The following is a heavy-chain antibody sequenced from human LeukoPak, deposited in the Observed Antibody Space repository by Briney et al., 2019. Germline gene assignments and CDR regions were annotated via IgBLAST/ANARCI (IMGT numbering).Heavy chain of an antibody. CDR1: GFTFDNYR. D-gene: IGHD1-26*01. CDR2: VNADVGNT. J-gene: IGHJ4*02. CDR3: TKRVKYGGTWDHFAD. V-gene: IGHV3-23*01. Sequence: GSLRLSCAAAGFTFDNYRMSWVRQAPGKGAGGVSTVNADVGNTYYSDSVKGRFTISRDNSKSTLILQMNSLRVEDTALYYCTKRVKYGGTWDHFADWGQGTLVTVSS.